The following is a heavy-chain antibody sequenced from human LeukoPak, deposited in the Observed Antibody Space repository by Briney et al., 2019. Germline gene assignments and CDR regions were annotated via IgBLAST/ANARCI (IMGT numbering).Heavy chain of an antibody. CDR2: IRNKANGGTA. Sequence: LSRTCAVYGGSFSGYYWSWIRQPPGKGLEWVGFIRNKANGGTADYAASVKGRFTISRDDSKTIAYLLMNSLKTEDTAVYYCTRAYSTGWLGINDYWGQGALVTVSS. D-gene: IGHD6-19*01. V-gene: IGHV3-49*03. J-gene: IGHJ4*02. CDR1: GGSFSGYY. CDR3: TRAYSTGWLGINDY.